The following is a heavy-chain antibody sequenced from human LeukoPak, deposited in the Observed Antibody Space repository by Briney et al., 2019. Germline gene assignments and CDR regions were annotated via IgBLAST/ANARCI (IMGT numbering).Heavy chain of an antibody. CDR1: GFTFSSYG. Sequence: GGSLRLSCAASGFTFSSYGVTWLRQTPAKGLEWVSAISGSGETTYYSDSVKGRFTISRNNSKNTLFLQMNSLRVEDAAMYYCAKTNGYFDQWGQGTLVAVSS. D-gene: IGHD2-8*01. V-gene: IGHV3-23*01. J-gene: IGHJ4*02. CDR3: AKTNGYFDQ. CDR2: ISGSGETT.